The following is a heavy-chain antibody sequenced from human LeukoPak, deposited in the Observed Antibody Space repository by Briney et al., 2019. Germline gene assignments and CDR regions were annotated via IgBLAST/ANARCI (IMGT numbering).Heavy chain of an antibody. Sequence: ASVKVSCKASGYIFTNYGISWARQAPGQRLEWMGWISDHNGTPNYAQKFEGRVTMTTDTSTSTAYMELTSLTSDDTAVYYCARDSVLGAPYTDHWGQGTLVTVSS. J-gene: IGHJ5*02. V-gene: IGHV1-18*01. CDR3: ARDSVLGAPYTDH. CDR1: GYIFTNYG. CDR2: ISDHNGTP. D-gene: IGHD3-3*02.